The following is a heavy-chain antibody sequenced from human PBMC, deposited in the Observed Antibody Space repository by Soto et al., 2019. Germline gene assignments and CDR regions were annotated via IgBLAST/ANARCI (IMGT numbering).Heavy chain of an antibody. D-gene: IGHD6-13*01. V-gene: IGHV1-69*01. CDR2: IIPIFGTA. CDR1: GGTFSSYA. Sequence: QVQLVQSGAEVKKPGSSVKVSCKASGGTFSSYAISWVRQAPGQGLEWMGGIIPIFGTANYAQKFQGRVTITADESTSTAYRELSSLRSDDTAVYYCAREQQQLVYYYYGMYVWGQGTTVTVSS. CDR3: AREQQQLVYYYYGMYV. J-gene: IGHJ6*02.